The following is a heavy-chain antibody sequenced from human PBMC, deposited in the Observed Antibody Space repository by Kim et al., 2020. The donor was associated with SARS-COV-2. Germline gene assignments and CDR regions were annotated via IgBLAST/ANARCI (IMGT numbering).Heavy chain of an antibody. Sequence: ADSVKGRFTISRDNSKNTLYLQMNSLRAEDTAVYYCAKVGKGYLGGFFDYWGQGTLVTVSS. V-gene: IGHV3-30*02. J-gene: IGHJ4*02. D-gene: IGHD6-13*01. CDR3: AKVGKGYLGGFFDY.